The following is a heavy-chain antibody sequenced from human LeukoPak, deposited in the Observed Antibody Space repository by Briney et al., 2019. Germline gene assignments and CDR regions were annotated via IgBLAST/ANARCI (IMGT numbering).Heavy chain of an antibody. V-gene: IGHV3-23*01. D-gene: IGHD3-22*01. CDR2: ISGSGGST. J-gene: IGHJ5*01. Sequence: GGSLRLSCAASGFTFSNYAMSWVRQAPGKGLEWVSTISGSGGSTYYADSVKGRFTISRDNSKNTLYLQMNSLRAGDTAVYYCAKVPSAYQDSSGYSNWFDPWGQGNLVTVSS. CDR1: GFTFSNYA. CDR3: AKVPSAYQDSSGYSNWFDP.